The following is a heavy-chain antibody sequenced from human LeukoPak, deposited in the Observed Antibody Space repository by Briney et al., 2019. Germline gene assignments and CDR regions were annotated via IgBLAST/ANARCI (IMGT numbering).Heavy chain of an antibody. D-gene: IGHD1-14*01. V-gene: IGHV3-30-3*01. J-gene: IGHJ4*02. CDR1: GFTFSDFA. CDR3: ARQKDREPAIDY. CDR2: ISYDGSNK. Sequence: GRSLRLSCVVSGFTFSDFAMHWVRQAPGKGLEWVAVISYDGSNKYYADSVKGRFTISRDNSKNTLYLQMNSLRAEDTAVYYCARQKDREPAIDYWGQGTLVTVSS.